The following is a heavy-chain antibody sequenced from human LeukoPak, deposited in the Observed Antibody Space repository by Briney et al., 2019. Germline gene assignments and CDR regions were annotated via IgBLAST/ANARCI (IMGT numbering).Heavy chain of an antibody. CDR2: INHSGST. J-gene: IGHJ4*02. V-gene: IGHV4-34*01. CDR1: GGSFSGYY. CDR3: ARDLYGSGSYYDY. D-gene: IGHD3-10*01. Sequence: SETLSLTCAVYGGSFSGYYWSWIRQPPGKGLEWVGEINHSGSTNYNPSLKSRVTISVDTSKNQFSLKLSSVTGADTAVYYCARDLYGSGSYYDYWGQGTLVTVSS.